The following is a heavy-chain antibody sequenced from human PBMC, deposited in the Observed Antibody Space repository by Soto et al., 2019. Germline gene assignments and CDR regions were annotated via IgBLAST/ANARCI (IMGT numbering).Heavy chain of an antibody. CDR2: IGGSSTYT. CDR1: GFTFSDYY. D-gene: IGHD2-21*02. V-gene: IGHV3-11*06. CDR3: ARALGTVTVNWFDP. Sequence: QVQLVESGGGLVKPGGSLRLSCAASGFTFSDYYMSWIRQAPGKGLEWVSYIGGSSTYTNYADSVKGRFTISRDNAKNSLYLQMNSLRDEDTAVYYCARALGTVTVNWFDPWGQGTLVTVSS. J-gene: IGHJ5*02.